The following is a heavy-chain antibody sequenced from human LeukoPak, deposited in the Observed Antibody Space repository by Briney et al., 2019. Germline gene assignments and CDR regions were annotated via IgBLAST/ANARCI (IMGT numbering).Heavy chain of an antibody. CDR3: AKDAFDI. V-gene: IGHV3-7*01. Sequence: GGSLRLSCAVSGFTFSNYWMTWVRQAPGKGLEWVANIKGDGSRKNRVDSLKGRFTISRDNSKNTLYLQMNSLRAEDTAVYYCAKDAFDIWGQGTMVTVSS. CDR1: GFTFSNYW. CDR2: IKGDGSRK. J-gene: IGHJ3*02.